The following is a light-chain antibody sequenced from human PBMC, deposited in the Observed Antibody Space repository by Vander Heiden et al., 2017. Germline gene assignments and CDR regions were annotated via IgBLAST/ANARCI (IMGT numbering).Light chain of an antibody. J-gene: IGLJ3*02. V-gene: IGLV1-47*02. CDR1: SSNIGSNY. Sequence: QSVLTQPPSASGTPGQSVTISCSGSSSNIGSNYVYWYQQLPGTAPKLLIYSNNQRPSGVPDRFSGSKSGTSASLAISGLRSEDEADYYCAAWDDSLSSWVFGGGTKLTVL. CDR3: AAWDDSLSSWV. CDR2: SNN.